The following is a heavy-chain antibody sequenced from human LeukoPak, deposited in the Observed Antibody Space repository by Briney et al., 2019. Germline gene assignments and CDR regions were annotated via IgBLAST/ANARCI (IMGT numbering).Heavy chain of an antibody. V-gene: IGHV5-51*01. Sequence: GESLKISCKGSGYSLTSYWIGWGRQMPGKGLYWMEIIYPGDSDTRYTPSFQGQVTTSADKSISTAYLQWSSLKASDTAMYYCARGLDGYNLVYWGQGTLVTVSS. J-gene: IGHJ4*02. CDR3: ARGLDGYNLVY. D-gene: IGHD5-24*01. CDR2: IYPGDSDT. CDR1: GYSLTSYW.